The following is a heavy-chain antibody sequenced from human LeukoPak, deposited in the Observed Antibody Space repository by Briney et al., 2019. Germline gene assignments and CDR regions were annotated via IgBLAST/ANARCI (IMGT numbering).Heavy chain of an antibody. CDR2: INHSGST. CDR1: GGSFSGYY. CDR3: ARRPRNFRTTGTTREWFDP. J-gene: IGHJ5*02. Sequence: SETLSLTCAVYGGSFSGYYWSWIRQPPGKGLEWIGEINHSGSTNYNPSLKSRVTIPEDTSKNQFSLKLSSVTAADTAVYYCARRPRNFRTTGTTREWFDPWGQGTLVTVSS. V-gene: IGHV4-34*01. D-gene: IGHD1-1*01.